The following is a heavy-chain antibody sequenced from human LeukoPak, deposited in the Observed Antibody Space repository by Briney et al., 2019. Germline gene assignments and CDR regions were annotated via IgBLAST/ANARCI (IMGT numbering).Heavy chain of an antibody. CDR3: ARGGAYYDFWSGYYDY. Sequence: ASVKVSCKGSGYTFTSYDINWVRQATGQGLEWMGWMNPNSGNTGYAQKFQGRVTITRNTSISTAYMELSSLRSEDTAVYYCARGGAYYDFWSGYYDYWGQGTLVIVSS. CDR1: GYTFTSYD. V-gene: IGHV1-8*03. CDR2: MNPNSGNT. D-gene: IGHD3-3*01. J-gene: IGHJ4*02.